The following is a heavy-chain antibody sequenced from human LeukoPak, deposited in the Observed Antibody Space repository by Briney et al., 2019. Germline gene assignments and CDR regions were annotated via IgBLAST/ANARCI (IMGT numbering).Heavy chain of an antibody. Sequence: SVKVSCKASGGTFSSYAISWVRQAPGQGLEWMGGIIPIFGTANYAQKFQGRVTITTDESTSTAYMELSSLRSEDTAVYYCARDPDHAFRGESRYYYYMDVWGKGTTVTVSS. J-gene: IGHJ6*03. V-gene: IGHV1-69*05. D-gene: IGHD1-14*01. CDR3: ARDPDHAFRGESRYYYYMDV. CDR2: IIPIFGTA. CDR1: GGTFSSYA.